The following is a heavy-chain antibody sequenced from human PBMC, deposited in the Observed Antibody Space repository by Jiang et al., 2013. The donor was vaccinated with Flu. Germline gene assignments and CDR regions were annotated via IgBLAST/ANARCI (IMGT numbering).Heavy chain of an antibody. D-gene: IGHD3-9*01. CDR1: GYTFTSYA. CDR3: ARVYYDILTGYSLSWFDP. J-gene: IGHJ5*02. Sequence: EVKKPGASVKVSCKASGYTFTSYAIHWVRQAPGQRLEWMGWITAGSGNTKYSQKFQGRVTITRDTSASTAYMELSSLRSEDTAVYYCARVYYDILTGYSLSWFDPWGQGTLVTVSS. CDR2: ITAGSGNT. V-gene: IGHV1-3*01.